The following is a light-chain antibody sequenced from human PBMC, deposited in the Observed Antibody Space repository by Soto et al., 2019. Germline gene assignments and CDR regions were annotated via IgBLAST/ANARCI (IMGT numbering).Light chain of an antibody. CDR1: QSISSW. J-gene: IGKJ1*01. CDR3: QQFHSFSPT. Sequence: DIQMTQSPSTLSASVGDRVTITCPASQSISSWLAWYQQKPGKAPKLLIYKASSLESGVPSRFSGSGSGTEFTLTISSLQPDDFATYYCQQFHSFSPTFGQGTKVEIK. V-gene: IGKV1-5*03. CDR2: KAS.